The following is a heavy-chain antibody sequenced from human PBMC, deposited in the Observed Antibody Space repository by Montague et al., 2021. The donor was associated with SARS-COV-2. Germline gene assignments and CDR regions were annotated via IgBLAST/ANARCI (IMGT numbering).Heavy chain of an antibody. V-gene: IGHV3-23*01. D-gene: IGHD5-18*01. CDR1: GFTFNYYS. Sequence: SLRLSCAASGFTFNYYSMGWVRQAPGKGLEWVSAIRDSGSGTYYADSVKGRFTISRDNSKNTLYPQMNTLRAEDTAVYYCAKSQEDTDMDLFDSWGQGTLVTVSS. CDR2: IRDSGSGT. CDR3: AKSQEDTDMDLFDS. J-gene: IGHJ5*01.